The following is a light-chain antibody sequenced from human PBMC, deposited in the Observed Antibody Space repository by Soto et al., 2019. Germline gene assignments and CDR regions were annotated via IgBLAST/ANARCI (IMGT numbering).Light chain of an antibody. Sequence: QSVLTQPPSVSGAPGQRVPISSTGASSNIGAGYDVHWYQQLPGTAPKLLIYGNSNRPSGVPDRFSGSKSGTSASLAITGLQAEDEADYYCQSYDSSPSWVFGGGTKLTVL. J-gene: IGLJ3*02. CDR1: SSNIGAGYD. CDR2: GNS. V-gene: IGLV1-40*01. CDR3: QSYDSSPSWV.